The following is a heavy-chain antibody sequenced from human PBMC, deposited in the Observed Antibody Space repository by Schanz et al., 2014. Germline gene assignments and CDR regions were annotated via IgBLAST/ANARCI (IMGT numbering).Heavy chain of an antibody. CDR2: ISGSGGST. Sequence: EVQLVESGGGLVQPGGSLRLSCAASGFTFSSYSMNWVRQAPGKGLEWVSAISGSGGSTYYADSVKGRFTISRDNSKNTLFLQMNSLETEDTAVYYCTTDNGHFAFDYWGQGTMVTVSS. J-gene: IGHJ3*01. CDR3: TTDNGHFAFDY. D-gene: IGHD2-8*01. V-gene: IGHV3-23*04. CDR1: GFTFSSYS.